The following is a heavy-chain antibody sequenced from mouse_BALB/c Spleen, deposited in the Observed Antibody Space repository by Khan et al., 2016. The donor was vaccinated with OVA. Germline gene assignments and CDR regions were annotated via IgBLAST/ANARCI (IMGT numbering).Heavy chain of an antibody. Sequence: QIQLVQSGPELKKPGETVKISCKASGYTFTNYGMNWVKQAPGKGLKWMGWINTYTGEPTYADDFKGRFAFSLETSASTAYLQINNLKNEDTDKYFCARMKPYWYFDIWGAGTTVTVSS. J-gene: IGHJ1*01. V-gene: IGHV9-3-1*01. CDR1: GYTFTNYG. CDR2: INTYTGEP. CDR3: ARMKPYWYFDI.